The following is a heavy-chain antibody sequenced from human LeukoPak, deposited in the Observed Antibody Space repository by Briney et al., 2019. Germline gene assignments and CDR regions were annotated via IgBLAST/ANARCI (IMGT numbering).Heavy chain of an antibody. V-gene: IGHV3-30*18. CDR3: AKDESDWDVWGSYRYLPDY. D-gene: IGHD3-16*02. CDR2: ISYDGSNK. J-gene: IGHJ4*02. Sequence: GGSLRLSCAASGFTFSSYGMHWVRQAPGKGLEWVAVISYDGSNKYYADSVKGRFTISRDNSMNTLYLQMNSLRAEDTAVYYCAKDESDWDVWGSYRYLPDYWGQGTLVTVSS. CDR1: GFTFSSYG.